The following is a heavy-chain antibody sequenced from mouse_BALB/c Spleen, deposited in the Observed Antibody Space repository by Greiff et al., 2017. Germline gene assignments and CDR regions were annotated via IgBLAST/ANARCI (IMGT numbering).Heavy chain of an antibody. CDR1: GFSLTSYG. J-gene: IGHJ3*01. Sequence: QVQLQQSGPGLVQPSQSLSITCTVSGFSLTSYGVHWVRQSPGKGLEWLGVIWSGGSTDYNAAFISRLSISKDNSKSQVFFKMNSLQANDTAIYYCASLTTVAPYWGQGTLVTVSA. CDR2: IWSGGST. CDR3: ASLTTVAPY. D-gene: IGHD1-1*01. V-gene: IGHV2-2*02.